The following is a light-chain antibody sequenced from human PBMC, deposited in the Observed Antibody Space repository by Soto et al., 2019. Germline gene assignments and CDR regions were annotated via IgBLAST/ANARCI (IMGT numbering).Light chain of an antibody. V-gene: IGLV2-8*01. CDR2: EVV. J-gene: IGLJ7*01. CDR1: KNDIGVYDF. Sequence: QSALTQPPSASGSPGQSVTISCTGTKNDIGVYDFVSWYQHHPGKAPRLIIYEVVQRPSGVPDRFSGSKSGNTASLTVSGLQAADEADYFCKSYAGSNTYVFVSGTPLTVL. CDR3: KSYAGSNTYV.